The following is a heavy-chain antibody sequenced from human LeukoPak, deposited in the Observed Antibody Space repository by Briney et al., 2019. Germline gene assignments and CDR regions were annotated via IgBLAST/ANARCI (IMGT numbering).Heavy chain of an antibody. V-gene: IGHV4-34*01. Sequence: KSSETLSLTCAVYGGSFSGYYWSWIRQPPGKGLEWIGEINHSGSTNYNPSLKSRVTISVDTSKNQFSLKLSSVTAADTAVYYCARVLVRYYYYYYYMDVWGKGTTVTISS. CDR3: ARVLVRYYYYYYYMDV. D-gene: IGHD5-24*01. J-gene: IGHJ6*03. CDR1: GGSFSGYY. CDR2: INHSGST.